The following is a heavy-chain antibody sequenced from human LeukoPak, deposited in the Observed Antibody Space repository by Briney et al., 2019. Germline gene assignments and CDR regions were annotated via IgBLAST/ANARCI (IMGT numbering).Heavy chain of an antibody. Sequence: SETLSLTCTVSGGSISSYYWSWIRQPPGKGLEWIGYIYYSGSTNYNPSLKSRVTISVDTSKNQFSLKLSSVTAADTAVYYCARELTYYYGSGSSLVYRWFDPWDQGTLVTVSS. D-gene: IGHD3-10*01. CDR3: ARELTYYYGSGSSLVYRWFDP. J-gene: IGHJ5*02. CDR1: GGSISSYY. CDR2: IYYSGST. V-gene: IGHV4-59*01.